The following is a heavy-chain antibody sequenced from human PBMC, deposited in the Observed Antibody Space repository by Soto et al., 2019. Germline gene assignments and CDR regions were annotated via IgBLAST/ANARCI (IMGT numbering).Heavy chain of an antibody. CDR2: ISESGGST. CDR1: GFSFSYYA. V-gene: IGHV3-23*01. CDR3: ANRSPYSSGWYSPIFDY. J-gene: IGHJ4*02. Sequence: GGSLRLSCAASGFSFSYYAMIWVRQAPGKGLEWVSVISESGGSTHYADSVRGRFTVSRDNSKNSLSLRMNSLRDEDTAVYFCANRSPYSSGWYSPIFDYWGQGALVTVSS. D-gene: IGHD6-13*01.